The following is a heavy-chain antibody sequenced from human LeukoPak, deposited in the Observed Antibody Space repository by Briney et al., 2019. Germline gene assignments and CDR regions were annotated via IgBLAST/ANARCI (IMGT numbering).Heavy chain of an antibody. D-gene: IGHD1-26*01. J-gene: IGHJ3*02. Sequence: SETLSLTCIVSGGSINNHYWTWIRQTPGKGLEWIGDIHYTGTTKYNPSLKSRVTISIDTSKNQFSLELSSVTATDTPVYFCATNRAGTYDRPFDIRGQGTMVTVSS. V-gene: IGHV4-59*08. CDR2: IHYTGTT. CDR3: ATNRAGTYDRPFDI. CDR1: GGSINNHY.